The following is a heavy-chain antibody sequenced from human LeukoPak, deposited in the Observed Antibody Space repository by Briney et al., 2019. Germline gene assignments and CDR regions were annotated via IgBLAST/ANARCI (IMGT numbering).Heavy chain of an antibody. CDR2: VYYSGTP. V-gene: IGHV4-4*02. D-gene: IGHD6-13*01. J-gene: IGHJ4*02. CDR3: ARVFGSWYYFDS. CDR1: GDSISSSNW. Sequence: SETLSLTCAVSGDSISSSNWWSWVRQPPGKGLEWIGSVYYSGTPYYSPSLKSRVTMSVDTSKNQFSLNLSSVTAADTAMYYCARVFGSWYYFDSWGQGTLVTVSS.